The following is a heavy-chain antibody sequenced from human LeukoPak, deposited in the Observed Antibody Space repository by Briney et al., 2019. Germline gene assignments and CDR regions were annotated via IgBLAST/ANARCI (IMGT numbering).Heavy chain of an antibody. CDR1: GYSFTSYW. J-gene: IGHJ6*02. V-gene: IGHV5-51*01. D-gene: IGHD2-2*01. Sequence: GESLKISCKGSGYSFTSYWIGWVRQMPGKGLEWMGIIYPGDSDTRYSPSFQGQVTISADKSISTAYLQWSSLKASDTAMYYCARLLGYCSSTSCYPPYYYGMDVWGQGTTVTVSS. CDR3: ARLLGYCSSTSCYPPYYYGMDV. CDR2: IYPGDSDT.